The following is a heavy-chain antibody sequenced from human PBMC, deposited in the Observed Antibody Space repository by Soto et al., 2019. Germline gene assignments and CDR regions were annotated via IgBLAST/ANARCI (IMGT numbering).Heavy chain of an antibody. Sequence: GESLKISCKGSGYSFAGYWITWVRQKPGKGLEWMGRIDPSDSQTYYSPSFRGHVTISVTKSITTVFLQWSSLRASDTAMYYCARQIYDSDTGPDFQYYFDSWGQGTPVTVSS. D-gene: IGHD3-22*01. CDR1: GYSFAGYW. CDR3: ARQIYDSDTGPDFQYYFDS. CDR2: IDPSDSQT. J-gene: IGHJ4*02. V-gene: IGHV5-10-1*01.